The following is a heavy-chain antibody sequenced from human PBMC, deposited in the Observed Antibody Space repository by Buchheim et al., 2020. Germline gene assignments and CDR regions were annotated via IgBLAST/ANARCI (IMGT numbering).Heavy chain of an antibody. CDR2: LYYSGSN. D-gene: IGHD3-3*01. Sequence: QLQLQESGPGLVKPSDTLSLTCTVSGGSISSSSYYWGWVPQPPGKGLEWIGSLYYSGSNYYNPSLKSRVTISVDTSKNQFSLKLSSVTVADTAVYYCARHQYYDFWSGYYTTFYYYGMDVWGQGTT. CDR1: GGSISSSSYY. J-gene: IGHJ6*02. CDR3: ARHQYYDFWSGYYTTFYYYGMDV. V-gene: IGHV4-39*01.